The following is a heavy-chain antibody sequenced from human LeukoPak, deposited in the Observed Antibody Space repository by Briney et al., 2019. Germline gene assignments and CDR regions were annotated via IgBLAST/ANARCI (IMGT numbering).Heavy chain of an antibody. CDR2: INPNSGGT. V-gene: IGHV1-2*02. J-gene: IGHJ5*02. Sequence: GASVKVSCKASGYTFTGYYMHWVRQAPGQGLEWMGWINPNSGGTNYAQKFQGRVAMTRDTSISTAYMELSRLRSDDTAVYYCARARITMVRGKAPWFDPWGQGTLVTVSS. CDR1: GYTFTGYY. D-gene: IGHD3-10*01. CDR3: ARARITMVRGKAPWFDP.